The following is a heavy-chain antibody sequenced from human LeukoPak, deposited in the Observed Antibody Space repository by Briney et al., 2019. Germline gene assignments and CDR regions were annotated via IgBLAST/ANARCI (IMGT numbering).Heavy chain of an antibody. D-gene: IGHD4-17*01. CDR2: INHSGST. J-gene: IGHJ5*02. CDR1: GGSFSGYY. V-gene: IGHV4-34*01. Sequence: SETLSLTCAVYGGSFSGYYWSWIRQPPGKGLEWIGEINHSGSTNYNPSLKSRVTMSLDTSKNQASLTLRSVTAADTALYYCTRVSGTTGEVKFDPWGQGTLVTVSS. CDR3: TRVSGTTGEVKFDP.